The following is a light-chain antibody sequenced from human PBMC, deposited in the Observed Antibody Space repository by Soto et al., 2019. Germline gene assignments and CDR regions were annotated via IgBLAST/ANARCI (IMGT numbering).Light chain of an antibody. CDR1: QSVSSY. J-gene: IGKJ4*01. CDR3: QQRSNWPLT. CDR2: DAS. V-gene: IGKV3-11*01. Sequence: EIVLTQSPVTLSLSPGESATLSCRASQSVSSYLAWYQQKPGQAPRLLIYDASNRATGIPARFSGSGSGTDFTLTISSLEPEDFAVYYCQQRSNWPLTFGGGTKVDIK.